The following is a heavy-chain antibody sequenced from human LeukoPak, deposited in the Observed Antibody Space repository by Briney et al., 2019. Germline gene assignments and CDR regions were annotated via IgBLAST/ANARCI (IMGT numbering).Heavy chain of an antibody. D-gene: IGHD3-10*01. Sequence: PGGSLRLSCAASGFTFSSYAMHWVRQAPGKGLEWVALISYDGSNKYYADSVKARFITSRDNSKNTLYLQMNSLRAEDTAVYYCAKDSSMLRGPLVIYYFDFWGQGTLVTVSS. J-gene: IGHJ4*02. CDR2: ISYDGSNK. CDR1: GFTFSSYA. V-gene: IGHV3-30*04. CDR3: AKDSSMLRGPLVIYYFDF.